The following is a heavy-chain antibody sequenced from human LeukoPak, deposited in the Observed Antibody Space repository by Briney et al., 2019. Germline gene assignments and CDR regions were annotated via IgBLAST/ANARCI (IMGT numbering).Heavy chain of an antibody. J-gene: IGHJ4*02. CDR3: ARCSGSYFPLDY. V-gene: IGHV1-18*01. D-gene: IGHD1-26*01. CDR1: GYMFSIYG. Sequence: ASVKVSCKASGYMFSIYGISWVRQAPGQGLEWMGWISTSSDSRTYAQKFQGRVSLTTDTSTGTAYMEVKSLRSDDTAIYYCARCSGSYFPLDYWGQGTLVTVSS. CDR2: ISTSSDSR.